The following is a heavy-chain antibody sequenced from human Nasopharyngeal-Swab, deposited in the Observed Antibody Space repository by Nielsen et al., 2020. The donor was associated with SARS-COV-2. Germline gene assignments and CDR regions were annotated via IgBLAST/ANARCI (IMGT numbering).Heavy chain of an antibody. J-gene: IGHJ4*02. V-gene: IGHV3-23*01. CDR3: AKESLRREMATMSAHDH. Sequence: GESLKISCAASGFTFSSYAMSWVRQAPGKGLEWVSAISGSGGSTYYADSVKGRFTISRDNSKNTLYLQMNSLRAEDTAVYYCAKESLRREMATMSAHDHWGQGTLVTVSS. CDR2: ISGSGGST. CDR1: GFTFSSYA. D-gene: IGHD5-24*01.